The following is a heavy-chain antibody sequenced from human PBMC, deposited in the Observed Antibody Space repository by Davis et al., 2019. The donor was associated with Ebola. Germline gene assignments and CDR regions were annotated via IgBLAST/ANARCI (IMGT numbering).Heavy chain of an antibody. J-gene: IGHJ4*02. CDR1: GFTFSPYS. CDR3: TKGDRDYSSSPFDY. V-gene: IGHV3-48*01. Sequence: GGSLRLSCAASGFTFSPYSMSWVRQAPGKGLEWISYISGASETIYYADSVKGRFTISRDNAKNSLYLQMNSLRAEDTALYSCTKGDRDYSSSPFDYWGQGTLVTVSS. D-gene: IGHD3-22*01. CDR2: ISGASETI.